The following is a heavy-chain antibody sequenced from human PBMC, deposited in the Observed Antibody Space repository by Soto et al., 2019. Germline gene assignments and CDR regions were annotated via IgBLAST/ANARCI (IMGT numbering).Heavy chain of an antibody. CDR3: ARGTLLWFGD. Sequence: EVQLVESGGGLVQPGWSLRLSCAASGFTFSSYSMNWVRQAPGKGLEWVSYISSSSSTIYYADSVKGRFTISRDNAKNSLYLQMNSLRAEDTAVYYCARGTLLWFGDWGQGTLVTVSS. CDR2: ISSSSSTI. CDR1: GFTFSSYS. V-gene: IGHV3-48*01. J-gene: IGHJ4*02. D-gene: IGHD3-10*01.